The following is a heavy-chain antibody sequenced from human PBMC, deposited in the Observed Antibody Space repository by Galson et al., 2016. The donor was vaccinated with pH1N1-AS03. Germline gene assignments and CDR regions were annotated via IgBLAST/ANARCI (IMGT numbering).Heavy chain of an antibody. CDR3: ARDGQLWPHYYPLDV. V-gene: IGHV4-61*01. Sequence: ETLSLTCSVSGALITSGSHYWTWIRQLPGKGLEWIGYIYYSGTTKFNPSLATRVTMSVDRSKSQFSLNLMSVTAADTAVYYCARDGQLWPHYYPLDVWGQGTTVTVSS. D-gene: IGHD3-22*01. J-gene: IGHJ6*02. CDR2: IYYSGTT. CDR1: GALITSGSHY.